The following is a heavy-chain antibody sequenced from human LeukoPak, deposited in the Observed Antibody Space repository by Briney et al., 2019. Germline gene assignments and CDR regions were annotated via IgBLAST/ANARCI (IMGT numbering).Heavy chain of an antibody. CDR1: GGSFSDYY. J-gene: IGHJ4*02. Sequence: SETLSLTCAVYGGSFSDYYWSWIRQPPGKGLEWIGYIYYSGSTNYNPSLKSRVTISVDTSKNQFSLKLSSVTAADTAVYYCARHEASGSPYYFDYWGQGTLVTVSS. D-gene: IGHD3-10*01. CDR3: ARHEASGSPYYFDY. V-gene: IGHV4-59*08. CDR2: IYYSGST.